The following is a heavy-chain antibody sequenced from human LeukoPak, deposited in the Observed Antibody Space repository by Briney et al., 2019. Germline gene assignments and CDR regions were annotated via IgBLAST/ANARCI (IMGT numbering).Heavy chain of an antibody. V-gene: IGHV4-31*03. Sequence: PSQTLSLTCTVSGGSISSGGYYWSWIRQHPGKGLEWIGYIYYSGSTYYNPSLKSRVTISVDTSKNQFSLKLSSMTAADTAVYYCAREGGRRITIFGVVTEAWFDPWGQGTLVTVSS. CDR2: IYYSGST. CDR3: AREGGRRITIFGVVTEAWFDP. D-gene: IGHD3-3*01. CDR1: GGSISSGGYY. J-gene: IGHJ5*02.